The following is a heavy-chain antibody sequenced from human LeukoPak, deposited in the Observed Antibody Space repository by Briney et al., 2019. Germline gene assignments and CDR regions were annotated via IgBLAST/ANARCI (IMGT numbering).Heavy chain of an antibody. D-gene: IGHD4-17*01. J-gene: IGHJ5*02. CDR1: GFTFSSYG. V-gene: IGHV3-30*18. Sequence: GRSLRLSCAASGFTFSSYGMHWVRQAPGKGLEWVAVISYDGSNKYYADSVKGRFTISRDNSKNTLYLQMNSQRAEDTAVYYCSKDYEVCGDYGSSSFDPWGQGTLVTVSS. CDR2: ISYDGSNK. CDR3: SKDYEVCGDYGSSSFDP.